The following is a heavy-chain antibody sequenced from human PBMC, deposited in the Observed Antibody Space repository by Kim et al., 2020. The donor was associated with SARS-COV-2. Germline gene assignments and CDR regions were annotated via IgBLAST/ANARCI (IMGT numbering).Heavy chain of an antibody. CDR3: ASGYSYGFDY. CDR1: GFTFSSYA. V-gene: IGHV3-30*04. J-gene: IGHJ4*02. CDR2: ISYDGSNK. Sequence: GGSLRLSCAASGFTFSSYAMHWVRQAPGKGLEWVAVISYDGSNKYYADSVKGRFTISRDNSKNTLYLQMNSLRAEDTAVYYCASGYSYGFDYWGQGTLVTVSS. D-gene: IGHD5-18*01.